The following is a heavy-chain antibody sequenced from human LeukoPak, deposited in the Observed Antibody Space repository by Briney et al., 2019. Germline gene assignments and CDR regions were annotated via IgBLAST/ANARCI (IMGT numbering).Heavy chain of an antibody. Sequence: ASVKVSCKASGYTFTGYYMHWVRQAPGQGLEWMGWINPNSGGTNYAQKFQGRVTMTRDTSISTAYMELSRLRSDDTAVYYCASQTGYCSGGSCPEHYFDYWGQGTLVTVSS. V-gene: IGHV1-2*02. CDR2: INPNSGGT. J-gene: IGHJ4*02. CDR3: ASQTGYCSGGSCPEHYFDY. D-gene: IGHD2-15*01. CDR1: GYTFTGYY.